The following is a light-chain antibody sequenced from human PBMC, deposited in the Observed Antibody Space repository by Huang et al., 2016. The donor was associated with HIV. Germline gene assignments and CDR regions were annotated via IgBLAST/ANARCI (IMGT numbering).Light chain of an antibody. J-gene: IGKJ1*01. CDR3: QQSFTVPRT. CDR2: TAS. CDR1: QNIAKS. V-gene: IGKV1-39*01. Sequence: DIQMTQSPPSLSASVGDRVTFTCRADQNIAKSLNLYQQKPGKAPKLLIYTASTLESGVPSRFSGSGSGSRFTLNITKLKPEDFATYYCQQSFTVPRTFG.